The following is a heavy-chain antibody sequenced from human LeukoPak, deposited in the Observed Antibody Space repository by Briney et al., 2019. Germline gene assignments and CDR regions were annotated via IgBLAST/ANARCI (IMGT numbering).Heavy chain of an antibody. CDR2: INHSGST. D-gene: IGHD6-13*01. V-gene: IGHV4-34*01. CDR3: ARGGGSSWYIDY. J-gene: IGHJ4*02. CDR1: GGSFSGYY. Sequence: SETLSLTCAVYGGSFSGYYWSWIRHPPGKGLEWIGEINHSGSTNYNPSPKSRVTISVDTSKNQFSLKLSSVTAADTAVYYCARGGGSSWYIDYWGQGTLVTVSS.